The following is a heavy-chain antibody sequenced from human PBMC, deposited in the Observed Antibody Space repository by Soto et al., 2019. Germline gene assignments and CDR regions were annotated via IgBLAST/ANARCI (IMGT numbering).Heavy chain of an antibody. CDR3: ARRTVNIRTFYSGLKTHCFDY. J-gene: IGHJ4*02. Sequence: QLQLHESGPGLVKPSETLSLTCAVSGDSMSSSDYYWGWIRQPPGKGLEWIGSIYYSGSTYYNPSLQSRVAISVDTSKTLFSLKLKSVTAADTAIYYCARRTVNIRTFYSGLKTHCFDYWGQGAPVTVSS. CDR2: IYYSGST. D-gene: IGHD6-19*01. V-gene: IGHV4-39*01. CDR1: GDSMSSSDYY.